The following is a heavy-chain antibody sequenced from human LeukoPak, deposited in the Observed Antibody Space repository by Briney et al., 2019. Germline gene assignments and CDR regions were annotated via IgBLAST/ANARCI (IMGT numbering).Heavy chain of an antibody. Sequence: SETLSLTCTVSGGSISGYYWVWIRQPPGKGLEWIGSIYYSGSTYYNPSLKSRVTISVDTSKNQFSLKLSSVTAADTAVYYCASPSPSGASVDYWGQGTLVTVSS. V-gene: IGHV4-59*05. CDR2: IYYSGST. CDR3: ASPSPSGASVDY. J-gene: IGHJ4*02. D-gene: IGHD3-10*01. CDR1: GGSISGYY.